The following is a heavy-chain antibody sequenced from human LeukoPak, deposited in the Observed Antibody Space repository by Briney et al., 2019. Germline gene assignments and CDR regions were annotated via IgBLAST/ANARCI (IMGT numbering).Heavy chain of an antibody. CDR3: ARVSYSSSFPMDV. V-gene: IGHV1-2*02. CDR1: GYTFTGYY. D-gene: IGHD6-13*01. CDR2: INPNSGGT. J-gene: IGHJ6*03. Sequence: ASVTVSCKASGYTFTGYYMHWVRQAPGQGLEWMGWINPNSGGTNYAQKFQGRVTMTRDTSISTAYMELSRLRSDDTAVYYCARVSYSSSFPMDVWGKGTTVTVSS.